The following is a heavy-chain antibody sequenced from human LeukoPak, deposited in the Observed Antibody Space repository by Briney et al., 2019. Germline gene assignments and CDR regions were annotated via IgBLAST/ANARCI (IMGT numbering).Heavy chain of an antibody. D-gene: IGHD3-22*01. Sequence: SETLSLTCTVSGGSISSYYWSWIRQPPGKGLEWIGYIYYSGSTNYNPSLKSRVTISVDTSKNQFSLKLSSVTAADTAVYYCARNYYDSSGYFDYWGQGTLVTVSS. CDR1: GGSISSYY. J-gene: IGHJ4*02. CDR3: ARNYYDSSGYFDY. V-gene: IGHV4-59*08. CDR2: IYYSGST.